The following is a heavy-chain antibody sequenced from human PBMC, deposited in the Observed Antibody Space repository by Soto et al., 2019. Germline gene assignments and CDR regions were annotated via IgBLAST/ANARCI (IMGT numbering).Heavy chain of an antibody. CDR1: GFIFGSYA. V-gene: IGHV3-23*01. CDR3: AKFLGESGVRSGWPWFFEI. D-gene: IGHD6-25*01. Sequence: EVQLMESGGDLVQPGGSLRLSCAASGFIFGSYAMSWVRQAPGKGLDWVSAISGSGGTTYYAGSVQGRFTITRDNSKNSLYLQMNNLRAEDTALYYCAKFLGESGVRSGWPWFFEIWGQGTLVTVSS. CDR2: ISGSGGTT. J-gene: IGHJ4*02.